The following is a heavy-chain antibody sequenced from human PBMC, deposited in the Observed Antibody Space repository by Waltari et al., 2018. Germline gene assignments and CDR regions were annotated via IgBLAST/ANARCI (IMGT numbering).Heavy chain of an antibody. D-gene: IGHD3-9*01. V-gene: IGHV4-34*01. CDR3: ATVYYDILTGYYGIENDAFDI. CDR2: FWAIGFG. J-gene: IGHJ3*02. Sequence: QVQLQQWGAGLLKPSETLSLTCAVYGGSFSGYYWSWVRQAPGAGLEWVAVFWAIGFGNYVGASVGGRFTKSRDNSKNTVYLEMNSLRAEDTAVYYCATVYYDILTGYYGIENDAFDIWGQGTMVTVSS. CDR1: GGSFSGYY.